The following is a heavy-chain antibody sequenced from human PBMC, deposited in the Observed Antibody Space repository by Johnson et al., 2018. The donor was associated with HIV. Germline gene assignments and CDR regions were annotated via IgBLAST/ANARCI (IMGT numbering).Heavy chain of an antibody. D-gene: IGHD1-7*01. CDR1: GFTFSSYA. V-gene: IGHV3-30-3*01. Sequence: VQLVESGGGVVQPGRSLRLSCAASGFTFSSYAMHWVRQAPGKGLEWVAVISYDGSNKYYADSVKGRFTISRDNSKNTLYLQMNSLRAEDTAVYYCARENNWNYEQYGFDIWGQGTMVTVSS. CDR2: ISYDGSNK. CDR3: ARENNWNYEQYGFDI. J-gene: IGHJ3*02.